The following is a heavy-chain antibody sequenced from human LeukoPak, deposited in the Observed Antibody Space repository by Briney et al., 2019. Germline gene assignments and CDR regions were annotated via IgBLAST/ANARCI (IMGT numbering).Heavy chain of an antibody. CDR2: FDPEDAET. CDR1: GYTFTSYG. V-gene: IGHV1-24*01. CDR3: ATVTWFGELHY. Sequence: ASVEVSCKASGYTFTSYGISWVRQAPGKGLEWMGGFDPEDAETIYAQKFQGRVTMTEDTSTDTAYMELSSLRSEDTAVYYCATVTWFGELHYWGQGTLVTVSS. J-gene: IGHJ4*02. D-gene: IGHD3-10*01.